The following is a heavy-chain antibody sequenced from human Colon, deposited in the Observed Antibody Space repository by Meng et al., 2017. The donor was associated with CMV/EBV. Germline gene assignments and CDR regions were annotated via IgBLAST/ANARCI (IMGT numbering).Heavy chain of an antibody. J-gene: IGHJ4*02. CDR2: INSNSGAT. Sequence: QWVQSGAEVKKPGASVKVSCKASGYTFSDYHIHWVRQAPGQGLEWMGWINSNSGATDYAQKFQGRLTMTRDTSITTVYMELSSLRSDDTAVYYCARDPSGSRVPFDYWGQGSLVTVSS. CDR3: ARDPSGSRVPFDY. V-gene: IGHV1-2*02. D-gene: IGHD1-26*01. CDR1: GYTFSDYH.